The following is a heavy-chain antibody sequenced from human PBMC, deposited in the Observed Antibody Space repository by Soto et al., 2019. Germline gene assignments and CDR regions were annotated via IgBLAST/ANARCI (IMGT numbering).Heavy chain of an antibody. J-gene: IGHJ4*02. D-gene: IGHD4-17*01. V-gene: IGHV6-1*01. CDR3: ARVFYDDYKFNPLDY. Sequence: PSQTLSLTCAISGDSVSSNSAAWNWIRQSPSRGLEWLGRTYYRSKWYHDYAVSVKSRITINPDTSKNQFSLHLNSVTPEDTAVYYCARVFYDDYKFNPLDYWGQGTLVTVSS. CDR1: GDSVSSNSAA. CDR2: TYYRSKWYH.